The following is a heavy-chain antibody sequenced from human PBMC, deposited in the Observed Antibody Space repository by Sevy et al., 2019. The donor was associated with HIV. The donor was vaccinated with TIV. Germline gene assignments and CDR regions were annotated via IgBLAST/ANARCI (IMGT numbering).Heavy chain of an antibody. D-gene: IGHD2-21*01. J-gene: IGHJ6*02. Sequence: SETLSPICTVSGDSITNYYWSWIRQPPGKGLQWIGYHYYSGSTNYNPSLKSRVTISVDTSKNQISLKLSSVTAADTAVYYCARNSAYYYYGVDVWGPGTTVTVSS. V-gene: IGHV4-59*01. CDR3: ARNSAYYYYGVDV. CDR2: HYYSGST. CDR1: GDSITNYY.